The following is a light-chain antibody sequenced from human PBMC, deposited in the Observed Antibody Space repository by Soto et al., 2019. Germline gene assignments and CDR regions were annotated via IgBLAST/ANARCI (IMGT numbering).Light chain of an antibody. V-gene: IGKV1-39*01. Sequence: DIQMTQSPSSLSAFVGDRVTVTCRASQSISRYVNWYQQKPGQAPKLLIYASSNLQSGVPSRFGGSGSGTDFSLTISSLQPEDFATYFCQQSYSAPFTFGPGTKVDIK. CDR3: QQSYSAPFT. J-gene: IGKJ3*01. CDR2: ASS. CDR1: QSISRY.